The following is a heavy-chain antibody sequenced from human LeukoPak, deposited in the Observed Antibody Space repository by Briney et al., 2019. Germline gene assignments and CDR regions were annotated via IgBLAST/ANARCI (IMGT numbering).Heavy chain of an antibody. D-gene: IGHD1-1*01. CDR2: VNSNGRSA. V-gene: IGHV3-20*04. CDR1: GFNFDDYG. CDR3: AKVRRRNDGMDV. J-gene: IGHJ6*03. Sequence: GGSLRLSCAASGFNFDDYGMTWVRQIPGKGLEWVAGVNSNGRSAGYAAAVRGRFTISRDNSKNTLYLQMNSLRAEDTAVYYCAKVRRRNDGMDVWGKGTTVTVSS.